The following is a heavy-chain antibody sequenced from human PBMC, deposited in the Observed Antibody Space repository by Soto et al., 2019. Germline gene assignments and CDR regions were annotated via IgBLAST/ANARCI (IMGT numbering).Heavy chain of an antibody. J-gene: IGHJ4*02. D-gene: IGHD3-10*01. CDR3: ARAYYHGSGSYYTDY. Sequence: GGSLRLSCAASGFTFSSYSMNWVRQAPGKGLEWVPYISSSSSTIYYADSVKGRFTISRDNAKNSLYLQMNSLRAEDTAVYYCARAYYHGSGSYYTDYWGQGTLVTVSS. V-gene: IGHV3-48*01. CDR1: GFTFSSYS. CDR2: ISSSSSTI.